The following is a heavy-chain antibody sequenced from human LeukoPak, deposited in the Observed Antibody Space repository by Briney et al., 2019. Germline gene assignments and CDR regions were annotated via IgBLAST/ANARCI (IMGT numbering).Heavy chain of an antibody. CDR1: GFTSSSYW. D-gene: IGHD3-10*01. J-gene: IGHJ4*02. CDR3: ARMVREVDY. CDR2: IKQDGSEK. Sequence: PGGSLRLSCAASGFTSSSYWMSWVRQAPGKGLEWAANIKQDGSEKYYVDSVKGRFTISRDNAKNSLYLQLNSLRAEDTAVYYCARMVREVDYWGRGTLVTVSS. V-gene: IGHV3-7*01.